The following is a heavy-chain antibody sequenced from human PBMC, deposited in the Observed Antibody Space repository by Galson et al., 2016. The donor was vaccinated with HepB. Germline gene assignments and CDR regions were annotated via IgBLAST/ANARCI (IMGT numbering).Heavy chain of an antibody. CDR3: ARGGGPLGTAMVVDHFDY. CDR1: GDSVSSNSAA. CDR2: TYYRSKWYN. Sequence: CAISGDSVSSNSAAWHWIRQSPSRGLEWLGRTYYRSKWYNDYAISVKGRITINPDTSENQFSLQLNSVTPEDTAVYYCARGGGPLGTAMVVDHFDYWGQGSLVTVSS. J-gene: IGHJ4*02. D-gene: IGHD5-18*01. V-gene: IGHV6-1*01.